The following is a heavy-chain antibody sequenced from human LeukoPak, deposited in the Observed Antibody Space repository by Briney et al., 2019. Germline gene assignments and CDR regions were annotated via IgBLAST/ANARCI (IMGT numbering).Heavy chain of an antibody. D-gene: IGHD2-15*01. J-gene: IGHJ6*02. CDR2: ISSSSSYI. CDR3: ARDRGYCSGGSCFLAADYYYYGMDV. V-gene: IGHV3-21*01. CDR1: GFTFSSYS. Sequence: GGSLRLSCAASGFTFSSYSMNWVRQAPGKGLEWVSSISSSSSYIYYADSVKGRFTISRDNAKNSLYLQMNSLRAEDTAMYYCARDRGYCSGGSCFLAADYYYYGMDVWGQGTTVTVSS.